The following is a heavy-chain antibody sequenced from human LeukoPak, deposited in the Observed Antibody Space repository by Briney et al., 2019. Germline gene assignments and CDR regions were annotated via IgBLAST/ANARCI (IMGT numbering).Heavy chain of an antibody. V-gene: IGHV4-38-2*02. CDR3: AKSNGYGLVDI. J-gene: IGHJ3*02. Sequence: SETLSLTCTVSGYSISSGYYWGWIRQTPGKGLEWIGNIFYSGGTYYSPSLTSRVTVPLDTSRNQFSLKLNSVTAADTAVYYCAKSNGYGLVDIWGQGTMVTVSS. CDR1: GYSISSGYY. D-gene: IGHD3-10*01. CDR2: IFYSGGT.